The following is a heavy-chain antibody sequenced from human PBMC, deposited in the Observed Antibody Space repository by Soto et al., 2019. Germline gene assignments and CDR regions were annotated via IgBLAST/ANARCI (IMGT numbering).Heavy chain of an antibody. CDR1: GFTFSSYA. CDR3: AKRLRDGYNWYFDY. Sequence: GGSLRLSCAASGFTFSSYAMSLVRQSPGKGLEWVSAISGSGGGTYYADSVKGRFTISRDNSKNTVYLQMNSLRAEGTAVYYCAKRLRDGYNWYFDYSGQGTMVTVSS. CDR2: ISGSGGGT. V-gene: IGHV3-23*01. D-gene: IGHD5-12*01. J-gene: IGHJ4*02.